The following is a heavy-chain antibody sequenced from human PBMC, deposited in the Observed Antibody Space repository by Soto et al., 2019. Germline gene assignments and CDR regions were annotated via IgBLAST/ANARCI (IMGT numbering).Heavy chain of an antibody. J-gene: IGHJ4*02. CDR2: IYHSGST. Sequence: SETLSLTCAVSGGSISSGGYSWSWIRQPPGKGLEWIGYIYHSGSTYYNPSLKSRVTISVDRSKNQFSLKLSSVTAADTAVYYCASLYCGGDCYSFGFDYWGQGTLVTVSS. CDR1: GGSISSGGYS. D-gene: IGHD2-21*02. V-gene: IGHV4-30-2*01. CDR3: ASLYCGGDCYSFGFDY.